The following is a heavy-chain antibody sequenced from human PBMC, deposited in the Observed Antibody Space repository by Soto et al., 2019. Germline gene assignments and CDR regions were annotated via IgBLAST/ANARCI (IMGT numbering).Heavy chain of an antibody. CDR1: GGTSSSYA. D-gene: IGHD4-4*01. V-gene: IGHV1-69*01. J-gene: IGHJ4*02. CDR3: ASGGTTVNRRFDF. Sequence: QVQVGQSGAEVKKPGSSVRVSCKASGGTSSSYAITWMRQAPGHGLEWMGGIIPILDRTDYEQKFQGRVTLTADESTSTVYMELSSLTSEDTAVYYCASGGTTVNRRFDFWGQGTLVTVSS. CDR2: IIPILDRT.